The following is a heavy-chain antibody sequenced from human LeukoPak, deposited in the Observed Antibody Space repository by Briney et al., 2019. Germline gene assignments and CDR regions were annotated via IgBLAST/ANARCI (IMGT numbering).Heavy chain of an antibody. J-gene: IGHJ4*02. Sequence: ASVKVSCKASGYTFTSHQMHWVRQVPGEGLEWVGIINPNGGSPHFAQKLQGRVTMITDMSTSTVYMELSSLRSDDTAVYYCARRPNANSFDYWGQGTLVTVSS. D-gene: IGHD3-16*01. CDR2: INPNGGSP. V-gene: IGHV1-46*04. CDR3: ARRPNANSFDY. CDR1: GYTFTSHQ.